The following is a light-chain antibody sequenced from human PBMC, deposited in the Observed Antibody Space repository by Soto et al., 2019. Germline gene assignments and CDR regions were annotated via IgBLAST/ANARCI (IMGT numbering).Light chain of an antibody. J-gene: IGKJ2*01. CDR1: QSVSSN. Sequence: EIVMTQSPATLSVSPGERATLSCRATQSVSSNLAWYQQKPGQAPRLLIYGASTRAIGIPARFSGSGSGTEFTLTISSLQSEDFAVYFCQQYNNWPYTFGQGTKLEIK. V-gene: IGKV3-15*01. CDR3: QQYNNWPYT. CDR2: GAS.